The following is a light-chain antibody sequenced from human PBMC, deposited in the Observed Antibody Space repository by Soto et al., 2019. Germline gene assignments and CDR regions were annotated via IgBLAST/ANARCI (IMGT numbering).Light chain of an antibody. CDR3: SSYTSSSTLYV. CDR2: DVS. V-gene: IGLV2-14*01. Sequence: QSALTQPASVSGSPGQSITISCTGTSSDVGGYNYVSWYQQHPGKSPNLMIYDVSNRPSGVSNCFSGSKSGNTASLTFSGLQAEDEADYYCSSYTSSSTLYVFGTGTKVTVL. CDR1: SSDVGGYNY. J-gene: IGLJ1*01.